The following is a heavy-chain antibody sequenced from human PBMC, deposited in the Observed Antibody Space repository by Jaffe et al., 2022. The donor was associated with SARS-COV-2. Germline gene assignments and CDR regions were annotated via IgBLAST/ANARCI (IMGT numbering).Heavy chain of an antibody. CDR1: GFTFSSYA. J-gene: IGHJ4*02. Sequence: QVQLVESGGGVVQPGRSLRLSCAASGFTFSSYAMHWVRQAPGKGLEWVAVISYDGSNKYYADSVKGRFTISRDNSKNTLYLQMNSLRAEDTAVYYCARDKEILLWFGECDYWGQGTLVTVSS. CDR3: ARDKEILLWFGECDY. V-gene: IGHV3-30*04. D-gene: IGHD3-10*01. CDR2: ISYDGSNK.